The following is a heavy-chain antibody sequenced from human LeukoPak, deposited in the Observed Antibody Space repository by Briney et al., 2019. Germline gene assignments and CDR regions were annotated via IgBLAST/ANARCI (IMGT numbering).Heavy chain of an antibody. Sequence: GGSLRLSCAASGFTFSSYAMSWVRQAPGKGLEWVSAISGSGGSTYYADSVKGRFTISSDNSKNTLYLQMNSLRAEDTAVYYCAKVRIAVAAIPADAFDIWGQGTMVTVSS. V-gene: IGHV3-23*01. CDR2: ISGSGGST. CDR3: AKVRIAVAAIPADAFDI. CDR1: GFTFSSYA. J-gene: IGHJ3*02. D-gene: IGHD6-19*01.